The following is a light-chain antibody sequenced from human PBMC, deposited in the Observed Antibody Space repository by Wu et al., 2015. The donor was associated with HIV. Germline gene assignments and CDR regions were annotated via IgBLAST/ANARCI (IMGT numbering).Light chain of an antibody. J-gene: IGKJ2*01. Sequence: EIVLTQPPGTLSLSPGERATLSCRASQRISSTYLAWYQQKPGQAPRLLIYDASNRASGIPARFSGSGSGTFFTLTISSLEPEDFAVYYCQQRSNWPPYTFGQGTKLQIK. V-gene: IGKV3D-20*02. CDR3: QQRSNWPPYT. CDR2: DAS. CDR1: QRISSTY.